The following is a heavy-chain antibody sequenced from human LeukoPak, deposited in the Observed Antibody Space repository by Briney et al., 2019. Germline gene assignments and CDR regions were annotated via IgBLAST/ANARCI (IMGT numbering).Heavy chain of an antibody. CDR1: GYTFTNYA. Sequence: ASVKVSCKASGYTFTNYAITWVRQAPGQGPEWMGWISPYNGDRRDALKFQDRVTMTTDTSTTTAYMELSRLRSDDTAVFYCARGYYDSSDFEYFQHWGQGTLVTVSS. J-gene: IGHJ1*01. CDR3: ARGYYDSSDFEYFQH. CDR2: ISPYNGDR. V-gene: IGHV1-18*01. D-gene: IGHD3-22*01.